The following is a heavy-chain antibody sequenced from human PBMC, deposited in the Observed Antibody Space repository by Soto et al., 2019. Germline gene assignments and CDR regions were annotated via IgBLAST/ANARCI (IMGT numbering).Heavy chain of an antibody. J-gene: IGHJ5*02. Sequence: PGGSLRLSCAASGFTFSSYSMNWVRQAPGKGLEWVSHISSSGRSLYYADSVQGRFTISRDNAKNSVYLQMNSLRDEDTAVYYCAREPDYSTFPRGPIDPWGQGTLGTV. V-gene: IGHV3-48*02. D-gene: IGHD4-4*01. CDR3: AREPDYSTFPRGPIDP. CDR1: GFTFSSYS. CDR2: ISSSGRSL.